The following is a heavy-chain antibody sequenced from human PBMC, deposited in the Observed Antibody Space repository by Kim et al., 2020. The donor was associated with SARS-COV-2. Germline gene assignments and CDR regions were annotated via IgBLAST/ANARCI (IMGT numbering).Heavy chain of an antibody. V-gene: IGHV4-39*01. Sequence: SETLSLTCTVSGGSISSSSYYWGWIRQPPGKGLEWIGSIYYSGSTYYNPSLKSRVTISVDTSKNQFSLKLSSVTAADTAVYYCARRGFGTVFSFSDRLQFDYWGQGTLVTVSS. D-gene: IGHD3-16*01. CDR3: ARRGFGTVFSFSDRLQFDY. J-gene: IGHJ4*02. CDR1: GGSISSSSYY. CDR2: IYYSGST.